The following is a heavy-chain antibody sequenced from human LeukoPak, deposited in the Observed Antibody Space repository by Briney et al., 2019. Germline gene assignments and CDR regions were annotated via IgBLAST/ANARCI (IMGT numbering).Heavy chain of an antibody. CDR1: GGSISSYY. Sequence: SETLYLTGTVSGGSISSYYWSWIRQPPGKGLEGIGYIYNSGSTNYNPSLKSRVTISVDTSKNQVSLKLSSVTAADTAVYYCARDFRETQRRSMRRYYYYYMDVWGKGTTVTVSS. CDR3: ARDFRETQRRSMRRYYYYYMDV. CDR2: IYNSGST. J-gene: IGHJ6*03. V-gene: IGHV4-4*08. D-gene: IGHD5-24*01.